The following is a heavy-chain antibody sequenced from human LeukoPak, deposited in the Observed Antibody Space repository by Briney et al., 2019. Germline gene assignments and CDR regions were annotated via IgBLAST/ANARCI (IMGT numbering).Heavy chain of an antibody. Sequence: GSLRLSGAASGFTFSAYYMSWIRQPPGKGLEWVSSISSSGSTLYYADSVKGRFTISRDNAKNSLYLQMNSLRAEDTAVYYCARAANYYYDSSGYYGYWGQGTLVTVSS. CDR1: GFTFSAYY. D-gene: IGHD3-22*01. CDR2: ISSSGSTL. V-gene: IGHV3-11*01. CDR3: ARAANYYYDSSGYYGY. J-gene: IGHJ4*02.